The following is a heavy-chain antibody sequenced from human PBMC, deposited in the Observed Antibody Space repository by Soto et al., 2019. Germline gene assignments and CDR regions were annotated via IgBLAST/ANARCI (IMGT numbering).Heavy chain of an antibody. CDR2: INSDGSST. V-gene: IGHV3-74*01. CDR3: ARDMSGGTYNYYYGMDV. Sequence: PGGSLRLSCAASGFTFSSYWMHWVRQAPGKGLVWVSRINSDGSSTGHADSVKGRFTISRDNAKNTLYLQMNSLRADDTAVYYCARDMSGGTYNYYYGMDVWGPGTTVT. D-gene: IGHD1-26*01. CDR1: GFTFSSYW. J-gene: IGHJ6*02.